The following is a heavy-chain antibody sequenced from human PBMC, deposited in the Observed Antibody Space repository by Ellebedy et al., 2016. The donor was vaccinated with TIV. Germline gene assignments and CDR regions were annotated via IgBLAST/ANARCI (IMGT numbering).Heavy chain of an antibody. D-gene: IGHD6-19*01. CDR1: GFTFSSYG. CDR2: IRYDGSNK. V-gene: IGHV3-30*02. J-gene: IGHJ4*02. CDR3: AKEREPAVAADY. Sequence: GESLKISCVGSGFTFSSYGMHWVRQAPGKGLEWVAFIRYDGSNKYYADSVKGRFTISRDNSKNTLYLQMNSLRAEDTAVYYCAKEREPAVAADYWGQGTLVTVSS.